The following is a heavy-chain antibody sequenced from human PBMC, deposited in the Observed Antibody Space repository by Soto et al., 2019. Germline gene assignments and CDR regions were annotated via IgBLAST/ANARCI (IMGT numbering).Heavy chain of an antibody. CDR2: ISSSSSFI. J-gene: IGHJ3*02. CDR1: GFTFSSYS. D-gene: IGHD5-18*01. Sequence: EVQLVESGGGLVKPGGSLRLSCAASGFTFSSYSMNWVRQAPGKGLEWVSSISSSSSFIYYADSVKGRFTISRDNAKNSLYLQMNSLRAEDTAVYYCATTANIAFDIWGQGTMVTVSS. V-gene: IGHV3-21*01. CDR3: ATTANIAFDI.